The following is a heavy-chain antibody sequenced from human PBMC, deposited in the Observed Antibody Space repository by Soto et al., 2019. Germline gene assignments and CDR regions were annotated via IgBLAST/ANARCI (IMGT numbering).Heavy chain of an antibody. D-gene: IGHD5-12*01. V-gene: IGHV1-18*01. CDR1: GYTFTSYG. J-gene: IGHJ4*02. CDR2: ISAYNGNT. CDR3: ARDSGYESDY. Sequence: QVQLVQSGAEVKKPGASGKVSCKAPGYTFTSYGITWVRQAPEQGLEWMGWISAYNGNTNYAQKLQGRATMTSHTSASTACMALRSLISDDTAVLYCARDSGYESDYWGQGTLVTVSS.